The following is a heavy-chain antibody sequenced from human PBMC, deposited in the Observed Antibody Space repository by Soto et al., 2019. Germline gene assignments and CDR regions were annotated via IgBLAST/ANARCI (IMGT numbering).Heavy chain of an antibody. CDR2: ISYDGSNK. J-gene: IGHJ5*02. Sequence: ESGGGVVQPGRSLRLSCAASGFTFSSYGMHWVRQAPGKGLEWVAVISYDGSNKYYADSVKGRFTISRDNSKNTLYLQMNSLRAEDTAVYYCAKGRGNWFDPWGQGTLVTVSS. CDR3: AKGRGNWFDP. CDR1: GFTFSSYG. V-gene: IGHV3-30*18.